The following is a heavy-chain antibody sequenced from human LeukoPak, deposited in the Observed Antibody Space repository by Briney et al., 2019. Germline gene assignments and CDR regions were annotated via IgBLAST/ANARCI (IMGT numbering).Heavy chain of an antibody. Sequence: ASVKVSCKASGYTFTDYFVHWVRRAPGQGLEWMGWINPDSGGTNYAQKFQGRVTMTRDTSISTAYMELTRLTSDDTAVYYCARDRTSSWYGGEDYWGQGTLVTVSS. CDR3: ARDRTSSWYGGEDY. J-gene: IGHJ4*02. D-gene: IGHD6-13*01. CDR1: GYTFTDYF. CDR2: INPDSGGT. V-gene: IGHV1-2*02.